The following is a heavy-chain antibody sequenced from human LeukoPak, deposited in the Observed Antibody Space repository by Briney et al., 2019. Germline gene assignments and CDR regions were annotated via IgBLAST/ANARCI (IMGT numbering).Heavy chain of an antibody. CDR2: INPNSGGT. CDR3: ARDVSTINWFDP. Sequence: ASVKVSCKASGYTFTGYYMHWVRQAPGQGLEWMGWINPNSGGTNYAQKFQGRVTMTRDTSISTAYMELSRLRSDDTAVYYCARDVSTINWFDPWGQGTLVTASS. D-gene: IGHD3-3*01. J-gene: IGHJ5*02. CDR1: GYTFTGYY. V-gene: IGHV1-2*02.